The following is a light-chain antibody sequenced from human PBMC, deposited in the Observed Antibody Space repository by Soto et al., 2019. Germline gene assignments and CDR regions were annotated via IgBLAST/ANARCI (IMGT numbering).Light chain of an antibody. CDR3: CSHAGSHVI. CDR1: TSDVGTYKF. Sequence: QSVLTQPASVSGSPGQSITISCTGTTSDVGTYKFVSWYQQHPGIAPKLMIYEVSERPSGVSNRFSVSKSGNTASLTISGLQAEDEADYYCCSHAGSHVIFGGGTKLTVL. J-gene: IGLJ2*01. V-gene: IGLV2-23*02. CDR2: EVS.